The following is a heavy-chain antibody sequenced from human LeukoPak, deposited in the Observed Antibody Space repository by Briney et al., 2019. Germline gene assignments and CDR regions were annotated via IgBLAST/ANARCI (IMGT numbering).Heavy chain of an antibody. CDR2: INPNTGDI. V-gene: IGHV1-2*02. Sequence: ASVKVSCKTSGYTFTGYYIHWVRQAPGQGLEWLGWINPNTGDINYAQKFQGRVTTTRGTSISTAYMELSSLRSDDTAVYYCARDVSSVATAAPGHWGVDVWGQGTTVTVSS. J-gene: IGHJ6*02. CDR3: ARDVSSVATAAPGHWGVDV. CDR1: GYTFTGYY. D-gene: IGHD6-13*01.